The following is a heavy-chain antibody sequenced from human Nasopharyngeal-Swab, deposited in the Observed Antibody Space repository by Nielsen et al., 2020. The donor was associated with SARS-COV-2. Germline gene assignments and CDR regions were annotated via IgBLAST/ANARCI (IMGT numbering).Heavy chain of an antibody. CDR3: ATTPPSPIQGGPHTYFDY. V-gene: IGHV4-30-2*01. Sequence: PGKGLEWIGYIYHSGSTNYNPSLKSRVTISVDKSKNQFSLKLSSVTATDTAVYYCATTPPSPIQGGPHTYFDYWGQGTLVTVSS. CDR2: IYHSGST. D-gene: IGHD5-18*01. J-gene: IGHJ4*02.